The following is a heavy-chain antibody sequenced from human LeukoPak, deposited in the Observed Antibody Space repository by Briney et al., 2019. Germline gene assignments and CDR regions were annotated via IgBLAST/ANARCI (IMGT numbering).Heavy chain of an antibody. D-gene: IGHD4-17*01. Sequence: SETLSLTCTVAGGSISRGGYWWIWIRQDPVKGLEWIGYSYYSGSTYYNPSLKSRVTISVDTSKNQFSLKLSSVTAADTAVYYCARDHLSGDYEYWYYYGMDVWGQGTTVTVSS. V-gene: IGHV4-31*03. J-gene: IGHJ6*02. CDR1: GGSISRGGYW. CDR2: SYYSGST. CDR3: ARDHLSGDYEYWYYYGMDV.